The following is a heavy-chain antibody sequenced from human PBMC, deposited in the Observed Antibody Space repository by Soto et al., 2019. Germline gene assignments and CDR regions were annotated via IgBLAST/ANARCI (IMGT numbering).Heavy chain of an antibody. V-gene: IGHV4-34*01. CDR1: GGSFSGYY. D-gene: IGHD3-16*02. Sequence: SETLSLTCAVYGGSFSGYYWSWIRQPPGKGLEWIGEINHSGSTNYNPSLKSRVTISVDTSKNQFSLKLSSVTAADTAVYYCARVRTYDYIWGSYRYNVGGLDYWGQGTLVTVSS. CDR2: INHSGST. J-gene: IGHJ4*02. CDR3: ARVRTYDYIWGSYRYNVGGLDY.